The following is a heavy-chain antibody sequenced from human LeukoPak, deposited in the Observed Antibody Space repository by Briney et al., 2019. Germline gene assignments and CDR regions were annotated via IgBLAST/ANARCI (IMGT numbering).Heavy chain of an antibody. CDR2: IIPIFGTA. J-gene: IGHJ4*02. Sequence: SVKVSCKASGGTFSSYAISWVRQAPGQGREWMGGIIPIFGTANYAQKVQGRVTITADESTSTAYMELSSLRSEDTAVYYCARDATYQLLYAYYWGQGTLVTVSS. CDR1: GGTFSSYA. V-gene: IGHV1-69*13. D-gene: IGHD2-2*02. CDR3: ARDATYQLLYAYY.